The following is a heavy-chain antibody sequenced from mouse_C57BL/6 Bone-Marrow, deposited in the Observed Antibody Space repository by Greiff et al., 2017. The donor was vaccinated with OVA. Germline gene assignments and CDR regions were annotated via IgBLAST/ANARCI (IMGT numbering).Heavy chain of an antibody. V-gene: IGHV1-4*01. CDR2: INPSSGYT. D-gene: IGHD2-1*01. Sequence: LMESGAELARPGASVKMSCKASGYTFTSYTMHWVKQRPGQGLEWIGYINPSSGYTKYNQKFKDKATLTADKSSSTAYMQLSSLTSEDSAVYYCARSPYGNYAMDYWGQGTSVTVSS. CDR3: ARSPYGNYAMDY. CDR1: GYTFTSYT. J-gene: IGHJ4*01.